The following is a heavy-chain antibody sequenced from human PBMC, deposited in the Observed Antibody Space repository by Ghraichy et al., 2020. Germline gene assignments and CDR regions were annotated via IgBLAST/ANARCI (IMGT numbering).Heavy chain of an antibody. Sequence: GGSLRLSCAASGFTFDDYGMSWVRQAPGKGLEWVSGINWNGGSTGYADSVKGRFTISRDNAKNSLYLQMNSLRAEDTALYYCARLRQELGVLKAVDYYYYMDVWGKGTTVTVSS. CDR1: GFTFDDYG. CDR3: ARLRQELGVLKAVDYYYYMDV. J-gene: IGHJ6*03. CDR2: INWNGGST. V-gene: IGHV3-20*04. D-gene: IGHD1-7*01.